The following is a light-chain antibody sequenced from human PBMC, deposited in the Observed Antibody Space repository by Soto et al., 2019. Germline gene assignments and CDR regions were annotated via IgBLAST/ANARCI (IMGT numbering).Light chain of an antibody. V-gene: IGKV1-5*01. CDR3: QQDXVFW. CDR1: RTLNDW. CDR2: DAS. J-gene: IGKJ1*01. Sequence: DNPLTQSPSSLSASVGDRVTLTFRAGRTLNDWVAWYRQKPGKAPKLLIYDASSVESGVPSRFSGAGSGTEFSIIINGLQPEDFAPFYRQQDXVFWFGQQTKV.